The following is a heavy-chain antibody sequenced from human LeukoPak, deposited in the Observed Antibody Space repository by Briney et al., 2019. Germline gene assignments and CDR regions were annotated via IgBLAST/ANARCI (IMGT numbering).Heavy chain of an antibody. D-gene: IGHD4-11*01. V-gene: IGHV1-18*01. Sequence: ASVKVSCKASGYTFTSYGISWVRQAPGQGLEWMGWISAYNGNTNYAQKLQGRVTMTTDTSTSTAYMELRSLRSDDTAVYYCARDRSAGYSNYGFGTWGQGTLVTVSS. CDR3: ARDRSAGYSNYGFGT. CDR2: ISAYNGNT. J-gene: IGHJ5*02. CDR1: GYTFTSYG.